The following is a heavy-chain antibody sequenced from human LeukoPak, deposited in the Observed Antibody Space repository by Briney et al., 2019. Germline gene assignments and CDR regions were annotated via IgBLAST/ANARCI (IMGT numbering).Heavy chain of an antibody. Sequence: SQTLSLTCAISGDSVSSNSAAWNWIRQSPSRGLEWLGRTYYRSKWYNDYAVSVKSRITINPDTSKNQFSLQLNSVTPEDTAVYYCARAKPGYSSGCGDCAPPFDYWGQGTLVTVSS. J-gene: IGHJ4*02. V-gene: IGHV6-1*01. CDR2: TYYRSKWYN. CDR3: ARAKPGYSSGCGDCAPPFDY. CDR1: GDSVSSNSAA. D-gene: IGHD6-19*01.